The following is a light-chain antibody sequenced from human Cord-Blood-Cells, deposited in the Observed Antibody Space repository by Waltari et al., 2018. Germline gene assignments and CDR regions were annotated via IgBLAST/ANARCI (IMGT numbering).Light chain of an antibody. V-gene: IGKV3-11*01. J-gene: IGKJ1*01. CDR1: QSVSSY. Sequence: EIVLTQSPSTLALCPGERATISCGASQSVSSYLAWYQQKPGQAPRLLIYDTSNRATGIAARFSGSGSGTDFTLTISSLEPEDFAVYYCQQKTFGQGTKVEIK. CDR2: DTS. CDR3: QQKT.